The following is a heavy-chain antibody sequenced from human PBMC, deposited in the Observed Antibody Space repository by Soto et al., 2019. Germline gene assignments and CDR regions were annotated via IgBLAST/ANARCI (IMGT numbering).Heavy chain of an antibody. D-gene: IGHD6-13*01. CDR1: GGTFSSYA. CDR2: IIPIFGTA. Sequence: SVKVSCKASGGTFSSYAISWVRQAPGQGLEWMGGIIPIFGTANYAQKFQGRVTITADKSTSTAYMELSSLRSEDTAVYYCARAGFSSSWYFPFDTWGQGTLVTVSS. CDR3: ARAGFSSSWYFPFDT. V-gene: IGHV1-69*06. J-gene: IGHJ5*02.